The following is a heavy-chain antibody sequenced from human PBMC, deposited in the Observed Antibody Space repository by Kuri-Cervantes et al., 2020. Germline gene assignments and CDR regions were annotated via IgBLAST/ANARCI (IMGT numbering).Heavy chain of an antibody. V-gene: IGHV3-49*04. CDR2: IRSKAYGGTT. CDR3: AKDLDSSGYQLFDY. J-gene: IGHJ4*02. CDR1: GFTFGDYA. D-gene: IGHD3-22*01. Sequence: GGSLRLSCTASGFTFGDYAMSWVRQAPGKGLEWVGFIRSKAYGGTTEYAASVKGRFAISRDDSKNTLYLQINSLRIEDTAVYYCAKDLDSSGYQLFDYWGQGTLVTVSS.